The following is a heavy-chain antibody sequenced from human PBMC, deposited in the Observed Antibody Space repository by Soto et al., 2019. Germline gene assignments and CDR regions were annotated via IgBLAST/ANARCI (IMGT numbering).Heavy chain of an antibody. D-gene: IGHD2-2*01. CDR2: IT. CDR1: GFTFSTHS. CDR3: VGEVGFQLIY. V-gene: IGHV3-48*01. Sequence: EVQLVESGGGLVQPGGSLRLSCAASGFTFSTHSMNWVRQAPGKGLEWITMYADSVKGRFTISRDNDKNSLYLQMNSLRVEDTAVYFCVGEVGFQLIYWGQGTLVTVSS. J-gene: IGHJ4*02.